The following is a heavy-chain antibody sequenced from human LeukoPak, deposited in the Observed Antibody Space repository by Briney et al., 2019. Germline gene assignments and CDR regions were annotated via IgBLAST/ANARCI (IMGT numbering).Heavy chain of an antibody. CDR1: GGSISSSSYY. J-gene: IGHJ4*02. V-gene: IGHV4-39*07. CDR3: AKNRWGLDY. D-gene: IGHD7-27*01. Sequence: PSETLSLTCTVSGGSISSSSYYWGWIRQPPGKGLEWIGSIYYSGSTYYNPSLKSRVTISVDTSKNQFSLKLNSVTAADTAVYYCAKNRWGLDYWGQGTLVTVSS. CDR2: IYYSGST.